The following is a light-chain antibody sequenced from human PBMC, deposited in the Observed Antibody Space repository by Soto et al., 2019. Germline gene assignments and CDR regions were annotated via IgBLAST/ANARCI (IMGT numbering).Light chain of an antibody. CDR1: QSVTNSF. J-gene: IGKJ1*01. V-gene: IGKV3-20*01. CDR2: GAS. CDR3: QQYGRSPWT. Sequence: EIVLAQSPGTLSLSPGERATLSCRASQSVTNSFLAWYQQKPGQAPRLLIYGASSRATGIPDRFSGSGSGTNFTLTISRLEPEDFAVYYCQQYGRSPWTFGQGTKVDIK.